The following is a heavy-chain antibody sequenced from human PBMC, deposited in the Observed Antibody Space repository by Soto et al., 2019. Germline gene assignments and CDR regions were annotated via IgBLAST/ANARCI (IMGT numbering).Heavy chain of an antibody. CDR1: GFTFSSYS. D-gene: IGHD6-6*01. Sequence: PGGSLRLSCADSGFTFSSYSMNWVRQAPGKGLEWVSSISSSSSYIYYADSVKGRFTISRDNAKNSLYLQMNSLRAEDTAVYYCARGRGSSSGMDVWGQGTTVTVS. V-gene: IGHV3-21*01. CDR3: ARGRGSSSGMDV. J-gene: IGHJ6*02. CDR2: ISSSSSYI.